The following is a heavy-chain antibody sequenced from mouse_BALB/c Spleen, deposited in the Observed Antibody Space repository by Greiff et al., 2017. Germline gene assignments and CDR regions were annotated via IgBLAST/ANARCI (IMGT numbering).Heavy chain of an antibody. CDR3: ARSGRPPSVDY. V-gene: IGHV1-54*01. Sequence: LQESGAELVRPGTSVKVSCKASGYAFTNYLIEWVKQRPGQGLEWIGVINPGSGGTNYNEKFKGKATLTADKSSSTAYMQLSSLTSDDSAVYFCARSGRPPSVDYWSKGTTLTVTS. J-gene: IGHJ2*01. CDR2: INPGSGGT. CDR1: GYAFTNYL. D-gene: IGHD3-1*01.